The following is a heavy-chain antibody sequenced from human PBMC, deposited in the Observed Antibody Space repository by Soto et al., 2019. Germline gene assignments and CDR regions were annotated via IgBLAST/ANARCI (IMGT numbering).Heavy chain of an antibody. J-gene: IGHJ3*02. CDR2: IYYSGST. Sequence: SETLSLTCTVSGGSISSYYWSWIRQPPGKRLEWIGYIYYSGSTNYNPSLKSRVTISVDTSKNQFSLKLSSVTAADTAVYYCAKHHYYDSSGYYYAPGDAFDIWGQGTMVTVSS. CDR3: AKHHYYDSSGYYYAPGDAFDI. V-gene: IGHV4-59*01. CDR1: GGSISSYY. D-gene: IGHD3-22*01.